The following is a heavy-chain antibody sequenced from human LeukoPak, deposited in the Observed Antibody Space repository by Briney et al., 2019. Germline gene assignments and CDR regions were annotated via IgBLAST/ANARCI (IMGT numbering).Heavy chain of an antibody. CDR1: GFTFSNYA. CDR2: ISGTGGTT. CDR3: VKSSPRPGDR. V-gene: IGHV3-23*01. Sequence: PGGSLRLSCVASGFTFSNYAMSWVRQAPGKGLEWVSGISGTGGTTYYVDSVKGRFTISRDNSKNTLFLQMNSLRADDTAVYYCVKSSPRPGDRWGQGTLVIVSS. J-gene: IGHJ5*02. D-gene: IGHD6-6*01.